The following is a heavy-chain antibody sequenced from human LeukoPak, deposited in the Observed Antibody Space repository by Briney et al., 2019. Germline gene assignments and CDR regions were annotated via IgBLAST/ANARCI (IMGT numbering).Heavy chain of an antibody. V-gene: IGHV3-30-3*01. CDR1: GFIFSSYA. CDR3: ASGGYSSSSVYYYYMDV. Sequence: GGSLRLSCAASGFIFSSYAMHWVRQAPGKGLEWVAVISYDGSNKYYADSVKGRFTISRDNSKNTPYLQMNSLRAEDTAVYYCASGGYSSSSVYYYYMDVWGKGTTVTVSS. J-gene: IGHJ6*03. D-gene: IGHD6-6*01. CDR2: ISYDGSNK.